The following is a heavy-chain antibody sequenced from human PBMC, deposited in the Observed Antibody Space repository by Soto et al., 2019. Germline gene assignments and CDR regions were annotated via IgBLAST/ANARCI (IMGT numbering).Heavy chain of an antibody. J-gene: IGHJ6*02. CDR1: GFTFSSYG. D-gene: IGHD2-8*01. CDR3: AKDSLDIVLMVYATHYYYYGMDV. CDR2: ISYDGGNK. V-gene: IGHV3-30*18. Sequence: PGGSLRLSCAASGFTFSSYGMHWVRQAPGKGLEWVAVISYDGGNKYYADSVKGRFTISRDNSKNTLYLQMNSLRAEDTAVYYCAKDSLDIVLMVYATHYYYYGMDVWGQGTTVTVSS.